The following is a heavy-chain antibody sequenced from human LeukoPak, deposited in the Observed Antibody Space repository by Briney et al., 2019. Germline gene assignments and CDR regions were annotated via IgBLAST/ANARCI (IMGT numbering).Heavy chain of an antibody. CDR3: ARGGRNFVAGSYPYYYGMDV. Sequence: SETLSLTCAVYGGSFSGYYWSWIRQPPGKGLEWIGEINHSGSTNYNPSLKSRATISVDTSKNQFSLKLSSVTAADTAVYYCARGGRNFVAGSYPYYYGMDVWGKGTTVTVSS. D-gene: IGHD3-10*01. CDR1: GGSFSGYY. V-gene: IGHV4-34*01. CDR2: INHSGST. J-gene: IGHJ6*04.